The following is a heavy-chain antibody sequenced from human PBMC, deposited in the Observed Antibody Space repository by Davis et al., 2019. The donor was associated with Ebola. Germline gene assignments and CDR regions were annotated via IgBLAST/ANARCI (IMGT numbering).Heavy chain of an antibody. J-gene: IGHJ4*02. D-gene: IGHD6-6*01. CDR3: AQGSSPDN. CDR2: LDGRSRYT. CDR1: EFTFSSYT. Sequence: PGGSLRLSCAASEFTFSSYTMTWVRQPPGKGLEWVSGLDGRSRYTYYAESVKGRFTISRDNSKNTVFLQMNSLRAEDTAHYYCAQGSSPDNWGPGTLVTVSS. V-gene: IGHV3-23*05.